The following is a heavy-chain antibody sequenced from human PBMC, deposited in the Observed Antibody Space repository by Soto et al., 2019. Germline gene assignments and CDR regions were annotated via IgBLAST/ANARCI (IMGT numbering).Heavy chain of an antibody. V-gene: IGHV4-31*03. J-gene: IGHJ4*02. D-gene: IGHD2-15*01. Sequence: QLQLQVSGPGLVKPSQTLSLTSSVSGTSLRSGGNNWSGIRQHPVKGLEWIGQIYHSGTAYYNPSLQTRVTISAASSKSQGSLMLDSVTAADTAVYYCARARDQFGGPFDYWGRGILVTVSS. CDR1: GTSLRSGGNN. CDR3: ARARDQFGGPFDY. CDR2: IYHSGTA.